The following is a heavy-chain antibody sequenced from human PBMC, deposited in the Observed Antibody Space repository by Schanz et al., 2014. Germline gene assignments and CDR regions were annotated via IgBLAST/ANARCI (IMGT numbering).Heavy chain of an antibody. CDR2: ISGGGGSA. Sequence: EVQLVESGGGLVQPGGSLRLSCAASGFTFNNYDMNWVRLVPGKGLECVSGISGGGGSAYYADSVKGRFTISRDNSKNTLFLQMNSLRPEDTALYFCARDEGRDGYNLAFDVWGQGTLVTVSS. CDR1: GFTFNNYD. J-gene: IGHJ3*01. D-gene: IGHD5-12*01. CDR3: ARDEGRDGYNLAFDV. V-gene: IGHV3-23*04.